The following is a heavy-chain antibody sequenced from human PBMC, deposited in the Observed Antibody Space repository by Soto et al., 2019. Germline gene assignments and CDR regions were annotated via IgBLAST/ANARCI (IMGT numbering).Heavy chain of an antibody. CDR2: ISAYNGNT. V-gene: IGHV1-18*01. Sequence: ASVKVSCKASGYTFTSYGISWVRQAPGQGLEWMGWISAYNGNTNYAQKLQGRVTMTTDTSTSTAYMELTSLRSDDTAVYYCARLTKSRKHYGMDVWGQGATVTVSS. D-gene: IGHD1-1*01. J-gene: IGHJ6*02. CDR3: ARLTKSRKHYGMDV. CDR1: GYTFTSYG.